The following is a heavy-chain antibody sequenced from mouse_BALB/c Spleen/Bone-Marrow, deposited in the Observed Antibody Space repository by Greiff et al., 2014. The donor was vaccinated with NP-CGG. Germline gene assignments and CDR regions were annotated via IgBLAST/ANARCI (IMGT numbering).Heavy chain of an antibody. CDR3: ARQGTLDY. J-gene: IGHJ4*01. Sequence: EVQGVESGGGLVQPGGSLKLSCATSGFTFRDYYMCWVRQTPEKRLEWVAYISNGGGSTYYPDTVKGRFTISRDNAKNTLYLQMSRLKSEDTAMYYCARQGTLDYWGQGTSVTVSS. CDR1: GFTFRDYY. V-gene: IGHV5-12*02. CDR2: ISNGGGST.